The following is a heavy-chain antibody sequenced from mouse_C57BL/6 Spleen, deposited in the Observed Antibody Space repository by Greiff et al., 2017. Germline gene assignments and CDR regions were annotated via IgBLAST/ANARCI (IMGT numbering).Heavy chain of an antibody. CDR3: ARAPYGNYGGAYFDY. J-gene: IGHJ2*01. V-gene: IGHV3-6*01. Sequence: ESGPGLVKPSQSLSLTCSVTGYSITSGYYWNWIRQFPGNKLEWMGYISYDGSNNYNPSLKIRISITRDTSKNQFFLKLNSVTTEDTATYYCARAPYGNYGGAYFDYWGQGTTLTVSS. D-gene: IGHD2-1*01. CDR2: ISYDGSN. CDR1: GYSITSGYY.